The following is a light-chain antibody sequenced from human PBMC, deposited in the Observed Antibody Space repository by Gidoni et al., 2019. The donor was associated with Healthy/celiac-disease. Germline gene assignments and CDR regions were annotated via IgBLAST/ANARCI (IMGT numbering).Light chain of an antibody. Sequence: DIVLTQSPGTLSSSPGERATLACRASQSVSSSYLAWYQQKPGQAPRLLIYGASSRATAIPDRFSGSGSGTDFTLTISRLEPEDFAVYYCQQYGSSPQTFGQGTKVEIK. CDR1: QSVSSSY. V-gene: IGKV3-20*01. CDR2: GAS. J-gene: IGKJ1*01. CDR3: QQYGSSPQT.